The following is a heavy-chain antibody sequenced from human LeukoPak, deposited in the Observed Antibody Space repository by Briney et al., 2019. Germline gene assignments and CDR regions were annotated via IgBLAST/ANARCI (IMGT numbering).Heavy chain of an antibody. CDR2: IIPIFGTA. Sequence: SVKVSCKASGGTFSSYAISWVRQAPGQGLEWMGGIIPIFGTANYAQKFQGRVTITAGESTSTAYMELSSLRSEDTAVYYCARDHKAVAGPYNWFDPWGQGTLVTVSS. J-gene: IGHJ5*02. CDR3: ARDHKAVAGPYNWFDP. CDR1: GGTFSSYA. V-gene: IGHV1-69*13. D-gene: IGHD6-19*01.